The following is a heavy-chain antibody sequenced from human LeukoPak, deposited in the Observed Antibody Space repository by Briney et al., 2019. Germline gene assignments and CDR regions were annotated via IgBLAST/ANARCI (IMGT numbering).Heavy chain of an antibody. J-gene: IGHJ5*02. D-gene: IGHD5-12*01. CDR1: GFTFSSYW. CDR2: KNQDVKDK. CDR3: ARILSAYDPFDP. Sequence: GGTLRLSCAASGFTFSSYWMSWVRPAPGKGLEWVINKNQDVKDKHYVDSVKDRYTISRDNAKNSLYLQMNTVRAEDTAVYYCARILSAYDPFDPWGQGTLVTVAS. V-gene: IGHV3-7*04.